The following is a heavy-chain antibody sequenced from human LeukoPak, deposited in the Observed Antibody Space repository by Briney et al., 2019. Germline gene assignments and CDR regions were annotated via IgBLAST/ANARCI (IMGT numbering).Heavy chain of an antibody. J-gene: IGHJ3*02. Sequence: SQTLSLTCTVADGFITTDDYFWSWIRQPPGKGLEWIGYISHRGRTESNPSLASRVTMTIDTSQNQFSLNLSSVTAADTAGYYCARHAIPFSHVGVFDIWGQGTMVTVSS. CDR3: ARHAIPFSHVGVFDI. D-gene: IGHD1-26*01. CDR2: ISHRGRT. V-gene: IGHV4-30-2*01. CDR1: DGFITTDDYF.